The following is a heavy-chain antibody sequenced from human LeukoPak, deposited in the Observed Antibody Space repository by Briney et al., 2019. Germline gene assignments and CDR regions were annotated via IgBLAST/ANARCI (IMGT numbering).Heavy chain of an antibody. V-gene: IGHV5-51*01. CDR1: GYSFTSYW. CDR2: IYPGGSDT. CDR3: ARHRGIAVAGTFYPGWFDP. J-gene: IGHJ5*02. D-gene: IGHD6-19*01. Sequence: GESLKISCKGSGYSFTSYWIGWVRQMPGKGLEWMGIIYPGGSDTRYSPSFQGQVTISADKSTSTAYLQWSSLKASDTAMYYCARHRGIAVAGTFYPGWFDPWGQGTLVTVSS.